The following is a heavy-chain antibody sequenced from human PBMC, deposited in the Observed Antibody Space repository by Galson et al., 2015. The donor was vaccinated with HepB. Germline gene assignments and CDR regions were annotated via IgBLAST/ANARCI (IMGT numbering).Heavy chain of an antibody. Sequence: SVKVSCKASGGTFSSYAISWVRQAPGQGLEWMGGIIPIFGTANYAQKFQGRVTITADESTSTAYMELSSLRSEDTAVYYCAQPGDTAAGDYYYYYMDVWGKGTTVTVSS. J-gene: IGHJ6*03. D-gene: IGHD5-18*01. CDR2: IIPIFGTA. CDR1: GGTFSSYA. V-gene: IGHV1-69*13. CDR3: AQPGDTAAGDYYYYYMDV.